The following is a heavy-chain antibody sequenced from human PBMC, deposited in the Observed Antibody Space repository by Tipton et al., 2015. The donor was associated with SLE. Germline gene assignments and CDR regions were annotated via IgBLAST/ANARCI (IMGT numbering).Heavy chain of an antibody. Sequence: TLSLTCAFYGGSFSVYYWSWIRQTPGKGLEWIGDINHIGSTNYNPSLKSRATISVDVSKNQFSLKLTSVTAADTAVYYCAKGRNSLDPWGQGTLVTVSS. CDR1: GGSFSVYY. CDR2: INHIGST. V-gene: IGHV4-34*01. CDR3: AKGRNSLDP. J-gene: IGHJ5*02. D-gene: IGHD4-23*01.